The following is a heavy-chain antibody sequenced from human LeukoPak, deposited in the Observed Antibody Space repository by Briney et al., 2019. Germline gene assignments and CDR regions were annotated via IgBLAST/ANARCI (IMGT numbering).Heavy chain of an antibody. J-gene: IGHJ4*02. D-gene: IGHD3-10*01. CDR2: IYYSGST. CDR1: GGSISSGGYY. V-gene: IGHV4-31*03. Sequence: SETLSLTCTVSGGSISSGGYYWSWIRQHPGKGLEWIGYIYYSGSTYYNPPLKSRVTISVDTSKNQFSLKLSSVTAADTAVYYCARANTPGSYKAYDYWGQGTLVTVSS. CDR3: ARANTPGSYKAYDY.